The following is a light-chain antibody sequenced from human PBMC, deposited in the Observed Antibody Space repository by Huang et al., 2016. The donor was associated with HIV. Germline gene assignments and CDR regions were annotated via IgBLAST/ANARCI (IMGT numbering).Light chain of an antibody. J-gene: IGKJ2*01. Sequence: IQMTQSPASLSAFVGDRVTISCQASQDIRNYLNWYQQKPGKAPTLLIYVSSKLERGVPTRCSRDGSGTDFSITISSQQSEDIATYCYQQYDNLYTFGQGTKLEIK. CDR2: VSS. V-gene: IGKV1-33*01. CDR3: QQYDNLYT. CDR1: QDIRNY.